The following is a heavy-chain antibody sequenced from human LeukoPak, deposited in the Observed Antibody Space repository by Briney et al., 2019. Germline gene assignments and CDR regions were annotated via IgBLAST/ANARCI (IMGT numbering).Heavy chain of an antibody. D-gene: IGHD2-15*01. V-gene: IGHV3-23*01. CDR3: AKTLGYCSGGSCYSGVIDY. CDR2: ISGSGGST. CDR1: GFTFSSYG. Sequence: GGALRLSCAASGFTFSSYGMSWVRQAPGKGLEWVSAISGSGGSTYYADSMKGRFTISRDNSKNTLYLQMNSLRAEDTAVYYCAKTLGYCSGGSCYSGVIDYWGQGTLVTVSS. J-gene: IGHJ4*02.